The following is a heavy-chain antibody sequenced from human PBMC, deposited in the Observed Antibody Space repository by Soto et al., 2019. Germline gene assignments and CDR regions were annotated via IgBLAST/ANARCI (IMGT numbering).Heavy chain of an antibody. J-gene: IGHJ6*02. D-gene: IGHD6-13*01. CDR2: IIPIFGTA. Sequence: SVKVSCKASGGTFSSYAISWVRQAPGQGLEWMGGIIPIFGTANYAQKFQGRVTITADESTSTAYMELSSLRSEDTAVYYCARPQARIAAAGTGYYYYGMDVWGQGTTVTAP. CDR3: ARPQARIAAAGTGYYYYGMDV. CDR1: GGTFSSYA. V-gene: IGHV1-69*13.